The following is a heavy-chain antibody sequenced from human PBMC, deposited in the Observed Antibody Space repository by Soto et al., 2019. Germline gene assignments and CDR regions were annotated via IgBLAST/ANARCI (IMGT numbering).Heavy chain of an antibody. V-gene: IGHV1-69*01. CDR3: ARDGGRHSGGMDY. CDR1: GGTFSSYS. CDR2: IIPIFGTA. Sequence: QVQLVQSGAEVKKPGSSVKVSCKASGGTFSSYSINWVRQAPGHGLEWMGEIIPIFGTANYAQKFQGRVTITADESTSTAYMELSSLRSEDTAVYYCARDGGRHSGGMDYWGQGTLVTVSS. D-gene: IGHD1-26*01. J-gene: IGHJ4*02.